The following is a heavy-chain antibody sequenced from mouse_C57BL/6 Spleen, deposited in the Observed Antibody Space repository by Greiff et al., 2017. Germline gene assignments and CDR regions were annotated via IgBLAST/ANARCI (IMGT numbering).Heavy chain of an antibody. CDR1: GYTFTDYY. CDR2: MYPGSGNT. CDR3: ARVRWFAY. Sequence: QVHVKQSGAELVRPGASVKMSCKASGYTFTDYYINWVKQRPGQGLEWIARMYPGSGNTYYNEKFKGKATLTAEQSSSTAYMQRSSLTSEDSAVYFCARVRWFAYWGQGTLVTVSA. J-gene: IGHJ3*01. V-gene: IGHV1-76*01.